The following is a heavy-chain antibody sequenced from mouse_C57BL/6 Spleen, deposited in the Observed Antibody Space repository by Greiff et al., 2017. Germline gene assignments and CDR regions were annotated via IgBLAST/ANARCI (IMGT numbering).Heavy chain of an antibody. CDR2: IWSGGST. J-gene: IGHJ4*01. Sequence: QVQLKQSGPGLVQPSQSLSITCTVSGFSLTSYGVHWVRQPPGKGLEWLGVIWSGGSTDYNAAFISRLSISKDNSKSQVFFKMNSLQADDTAIYYCAKIYGSSPYYYAMDYWGQGTSVTVSS. D-gene: IGHD1-1*01. CDR1: GFSLTSYG. CDR3: AKIYGSSPYYYAMDY. V-gene: IGHV2-4*01.